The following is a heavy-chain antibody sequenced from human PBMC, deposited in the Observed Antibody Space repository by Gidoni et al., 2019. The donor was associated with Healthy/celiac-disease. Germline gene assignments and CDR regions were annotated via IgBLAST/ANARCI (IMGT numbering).Heavy chain of an antibody. CDR1: GGSISSSSYY. D-gene: IGHD5-18*01. CDR2: IYYSGST. CDR3: ARRGYSYGYNWFDP. Sequence: QLQLQESGPGLVKPSETLSLTCTVSGGSISSSSYYWGWIRQPPGKGLEWNGSIYYSGSTYYNPSLKSRVTISVDTSKNQFSLKLSSVTAADTAVYYCARRGYSYGYNWFDPWGQGTLVTVSS. V-gene: IGHV4-39*01. J-gene: IGHJ5*02.